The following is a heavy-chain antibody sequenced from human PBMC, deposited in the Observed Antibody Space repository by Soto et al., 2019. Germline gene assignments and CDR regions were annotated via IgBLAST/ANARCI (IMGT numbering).Heavy chain of an antibody. D-gene: IGHD2-15*01. Sequence: EVQLLESGGGLVLPGGSLRLSCAGSGFTPTTTPLSWVRQPPGKGLEWVTTISGTASRTYYVDSVKGRFFISRDNAKNTVALQMNNLRLDDAAVYYCASSFRYCDNWGQGTRVTVSS. V-gene: IGHV3-23*01. CDR2: ISGTASRT. CDR1: GFTPTTTP. J-gene: IGHJ4*02. CDR3: ASSFRYCDN.